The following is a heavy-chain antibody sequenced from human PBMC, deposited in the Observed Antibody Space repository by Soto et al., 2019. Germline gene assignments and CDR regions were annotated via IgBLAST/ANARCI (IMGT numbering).Heavy chain of an antibody. CDR3: ARELLIRGVIRLFDY. CDR2: IYSGGST. J-gene: IGHJ4*02. CDR1: GFTVSSDY. Sequence: EVQLVESGGGLVQPGGSLRLSCAASGFTVSSDYMSWVRQAPGKGLEWVSVIYSGGSTYYADSVKGRFTISRHNSKNTLYLQMNSLRAEDTAVYYCARELLIRGVIRLFDYWGQGTLVTVSS. D-gene: IGHD3-10*01. V-gene: IGHV3-53*04.